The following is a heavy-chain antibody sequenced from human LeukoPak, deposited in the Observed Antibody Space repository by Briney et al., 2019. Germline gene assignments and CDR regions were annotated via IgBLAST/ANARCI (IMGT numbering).Heavy chain of an antibody. V-gene: IGHV3-23*01. D-gene: IGHD3-22*01. J-gene: IGHJ4*02. CDR1: GFTLSSYA. CDR3: ARDYDNSGYSVRFEY. Sequence: PGGSLRLSCAASGFTLSSYAMTWVRQAPGKGLEWVSTISGSGYSIYYADSVKGRFTISRDNSRRTLYLQLNSLRAEDTAVYYCARDYDNSGYSVRFEYWGQGTLVTVSS. CDR2: ISGSGYSI.